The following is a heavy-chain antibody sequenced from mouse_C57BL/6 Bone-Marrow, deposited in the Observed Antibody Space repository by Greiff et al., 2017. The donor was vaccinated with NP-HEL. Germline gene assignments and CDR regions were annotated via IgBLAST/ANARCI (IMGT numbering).Heavy chain of an antibody. CDR2: IDPETGGT. V-gene: IGHV1-15*01. J-gene: IGHJ2*01. D-gene: IGHD1-2*01. CDR3: TRSSLLRFFDY. CDR1: GYTSTDYE. Sequence: QVQLQQSGAELVRPGASVTLSCKASGYTSTDYEMHWVKQTPVHGLEWIGAIDPETGGTAYNQKFKGKAILTADKSSSTAYMELRSLTSEDSAVYYCTRSSLLRFFDYWGQGTTLTVSS.